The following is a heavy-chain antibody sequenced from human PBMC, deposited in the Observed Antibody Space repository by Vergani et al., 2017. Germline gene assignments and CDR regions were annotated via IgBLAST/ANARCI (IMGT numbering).Heavy chain of an antibody. CDR2: VSVSSATQ. D-gene: IGHD2-8*01. CDR1: GFSFPGYA. CDR3: ARGYCTKSICRGKVVS. Sequence: EVQLVESGGGLVQPGGSLRLSCATSGFSFPGYAMSWVRQAPGKGVEWVSSVSVSSATQYYADSVKGRFIISRDNSKNTLHLQMNSLRADDTAVYYCARGYCTKSICRGKVVSWGQGTLVTVAS. J-gene: IGHJ4*02. V-gene: IGHV3-23*04.